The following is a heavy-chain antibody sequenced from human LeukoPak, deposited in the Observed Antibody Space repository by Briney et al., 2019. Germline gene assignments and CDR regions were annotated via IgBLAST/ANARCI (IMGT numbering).Heavy chain of an antibody. CDR2: IYPGDSDT. D-gene: IGHD4-17*01. V-gene: IGHV5-51*01. CDR1: GYSFSSYW. J-gene: IGHJ5*02. Sequence: GESLKISCKGSGYSFSSYWSVWVRQMPGKGLEWMGIIYPGDSDTRYSPSFQGQVTTSADKSISTAYLQWSSLKASDTAMYYCVGSYGHNEVWFDPWGQGTLVTVSS. CDR3: VGSYGHNEVWFDP.